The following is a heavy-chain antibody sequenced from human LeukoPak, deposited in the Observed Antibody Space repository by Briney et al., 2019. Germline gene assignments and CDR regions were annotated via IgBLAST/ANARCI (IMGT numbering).Heavy chain of an antibody. J-gene: IGHJ4*02. D-gene: IGHD6-13*01. V-gene: IGHV3-33*01. Sequence: GGSLRLSCAASGFTFGTYGMHWVRQAPGKELEWVAVIWYDGSNKYYADSVKGRFTISRDNSDNTLYLQMNSLRAEDTAVYYCARDDSSWYGHFDYWGQGALVTVSS. CDR1: GFTFGTYG. CDR3: ARDDSSWYGHFDY. CDR2: IWYDGSNK.